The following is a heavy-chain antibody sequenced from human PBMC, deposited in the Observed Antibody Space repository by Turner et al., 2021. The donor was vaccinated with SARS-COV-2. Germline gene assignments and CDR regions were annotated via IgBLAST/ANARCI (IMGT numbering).Heavy chain of an antibody. D-gene: IGHD1-26*01. Sequence: QLQLQASRPGLVKPSETLSLTFSVSCCSIGSSSYYRGWTRQPPGKGLEWNGSTNNSGGNYYNPSLKSRIDKSVDTSKKQFSLKLSSVTAADTAVYYCAGEVVVLTTTHYGMDVWGQGTTVTVSS. V-gene: IGHV4-39*02. CDR2: TNNSGGN. J-gene: IGHJ6*02. CDR1: CCSIGSSSYY. CDR3: AGEVVVLTTTHYGMDV.